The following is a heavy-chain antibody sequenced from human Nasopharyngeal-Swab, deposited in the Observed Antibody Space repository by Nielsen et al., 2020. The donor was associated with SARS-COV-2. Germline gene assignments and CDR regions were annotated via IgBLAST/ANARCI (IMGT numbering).Heavy chain of an antibody. CDR2: IYSGGNT. CDR1: GFIVSNTY. D-gene: IGHD2-21*02. J-gene: IGHJ4*02. Sequence: GESLKISCAASGFIVSNTYLSWVRQAPGKGLEWVSLIYSGGNTYYADSVKGRFTISRDNAKNSLYLQMNSLRAEDTAVYYCASVREHIVVVTAIYDYWGQGTLVTVSS. V-gene: IGHV3-66*01. CDR3: ASVREHIVVVTAIYDY.